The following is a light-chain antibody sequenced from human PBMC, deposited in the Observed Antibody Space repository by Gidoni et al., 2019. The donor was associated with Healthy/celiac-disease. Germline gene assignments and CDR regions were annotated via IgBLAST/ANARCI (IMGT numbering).Light chain of an antibody. CDR2: SNN. CDR3: AAWDDSLNGHVV. V-gene: IGLV1-44*01. CDR1: SSNIGSNT. J-gene: IGLJ2*01. Sequence: QSVLTQPPSASGTPGQRVTISCSGSSSNIGSNTVNWYQQRPGTAPKLLIYSNNQRPSGVPDRFSGSKSGTSASLAISGLQSEDEADYYCAAWDDSLNGHVVFGGGTKLTVL.